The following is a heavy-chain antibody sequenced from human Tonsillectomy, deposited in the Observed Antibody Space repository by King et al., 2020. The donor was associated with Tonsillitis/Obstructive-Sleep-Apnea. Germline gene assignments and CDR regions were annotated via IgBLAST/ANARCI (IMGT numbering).Heavy chain of an antibody. J-gene: IGHJ2*01. V-gene: IGHV3-33*01. CDR1: GFTFSSYG. D-gene: IGHD3-16*01. CDR2: IWYDGSNK. CDR3: ATSWADGGRYWYFDL. Sequence: VQLVESGGGVVQPGRSLRLSCAASGFTFSSYGMHWVRQAPGKGLEWVAVIWYDGSNKYYADSVKGRFTISRDNSKNTLYLQMNSLRAEDTAVYYCATSWADGGRYWYFDLWGRGTLVTVSS.